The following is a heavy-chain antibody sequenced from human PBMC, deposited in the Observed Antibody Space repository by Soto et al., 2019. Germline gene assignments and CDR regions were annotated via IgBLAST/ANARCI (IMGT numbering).Heavy chain of an antibody. Sequence: GSLRLSCAASGFTFSSYAMSWVRQAPGKGLEWVSAISGSGGSTYYADSVKGRFTISRDNSKNTLYLQMNSLRAEDTAVYYCAKEPPYYYDSSGYYRGDYWGQGTLVTVSS. CDR1: GFTFSSYA. CDR2: ISGSGGST. CDR3: AKEPPYYYDSSGYYRGDY. V-gene: IGHV3-23*01. J-gene: IGHJ4*02. D-gene: IGHD3-22*01.